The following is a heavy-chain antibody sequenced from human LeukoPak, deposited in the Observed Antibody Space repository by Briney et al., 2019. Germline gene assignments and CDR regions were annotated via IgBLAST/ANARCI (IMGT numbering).Heavy chain of an antibody. J-gene: IGHJ4*02. V-gene: IGHV3-30-3*01. Sequence: GGSLRLSCAASGFTFSSYAMSWVRQAPGKGLEWVAVISYDGSNKYYADSVKGRFTISRDNSKNTLYLQMNSLRAEDTAVYYCAREYITMIVVVITRYFDYWGQGTLVTVSS. CDR3: AREYITMIVVVITRYFDY. CDR1: GFTFSSYA. D-gene: IGHD3-22*01. CDR2: ISYDGSNK.